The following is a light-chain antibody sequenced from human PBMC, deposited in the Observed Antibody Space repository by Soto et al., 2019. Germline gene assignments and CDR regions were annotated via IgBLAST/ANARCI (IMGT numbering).Light chain of an antibody. V-gene: IGKV3-11*01. J-gene: IGKJ5*01. CDR3: QQRGNWPLT. CDR1: QSVTRY. Sequence: ESVLTQSPATLSLSPGEKATLSFRASQSVTRYLVWFQQKPGQAPRLLIYDASNRATGIPARFSGSVSGTDFTLTISSLEPEDFAIYYCQQRGNWPLTFGQGTRLEIK. CDR2: DAS.